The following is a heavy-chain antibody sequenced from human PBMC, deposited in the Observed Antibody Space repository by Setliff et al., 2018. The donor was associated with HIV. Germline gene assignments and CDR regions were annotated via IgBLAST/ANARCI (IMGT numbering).Heavy chain of an antibody. CDR2: IYTTGST. Sequence: SETLSLTCTVSGGSISSGSHYWSWIRQPAGKGLEWIGHIYTTGSTNYNPPLKGRVTISGDTSKNQFSLKLSSVTAADTAVYYCARGNDYGGSYYFDYWGQGTLVTVSS. V-gene: IGHV4-61*09. CDR3: ARGNDYGGSYYFDY. CDR1: GGSISSGSHY. J-gene: IGHJ4*02. D-gene: IGHD4-17*01.